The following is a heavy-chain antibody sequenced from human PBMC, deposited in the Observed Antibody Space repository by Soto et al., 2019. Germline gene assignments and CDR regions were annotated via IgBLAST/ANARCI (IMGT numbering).Heavy chain of an antibody. CDR1: GYSFSRNW. V-gene: IGHV5-51*01. CDR2: IYPGDSDT. Sequence: GEALKISCEASGYSFSRNWIGLVRQVPGTGLDWMGIIYPGDSDTRYSPSFQGQVTISADKSISTASLQWSSLKASDTAIYYCARGQTFGYLDSWGKGPLVTVSS. D-gene: IGHD5-18*01. CDR3: ARGQTFGYLDS. J-gene: IGHJ4*02.